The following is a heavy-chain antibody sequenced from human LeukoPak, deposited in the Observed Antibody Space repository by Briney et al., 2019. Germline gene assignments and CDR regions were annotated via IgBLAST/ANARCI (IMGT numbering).Heavy chain of an antibody. CDR2: VNPQGTAT. CDR3: ARARWSSTGWFLGY. Sequence: PGGSLRLSCAASGFTFRSYWMHWVRQAPGKGLVWVSRVNPQGTATTYADSVKGRFTISRDNAKDALHLQMDNLRVEDTAVYYCARARWSSTGWFLGYWGQGTLVTVSS. J-gene: IGHJ4*02. D-gene: IGHD6-19*01. V-gene: IGHV3-74*03. CDR1: GFTFRSYW.